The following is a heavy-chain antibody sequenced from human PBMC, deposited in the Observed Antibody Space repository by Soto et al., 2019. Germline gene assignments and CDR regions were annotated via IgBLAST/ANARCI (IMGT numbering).Heavy chain of an antibody. V-gene: IGHV4-59*01. J-gene: IGHJ5*02. Sequence: QVQLQESGPGLVKPSETLSLTCSVSGASISAYYWSWIRQPPGKGLEWVGYVYHTGTSTYNPSLKSRVALSVDTSKKQISLRLTSVTAADTAVYFCTRELLRWFDPWGQGNLVTVSS. CDR1: GASISAYY. CDR3: TRELLRWFDP. CDR2: VYHTGTS.